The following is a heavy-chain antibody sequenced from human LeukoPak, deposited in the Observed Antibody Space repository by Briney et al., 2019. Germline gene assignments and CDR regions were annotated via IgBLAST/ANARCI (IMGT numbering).Heavy chain of an antibody. J-gene: IGHJ6*02. CDR1: GGSIRSYY. CDR3: ARTSRNYYGMDV. CDR2: IFYIGST. Sequence: SETLSLTCTVSGGSIRSYYWSWIRQPPGKGLEWIGYIFYIGSTNYNPSLKSRVTISVDTSKNQFSLKLSSVTAADTAVYYCARTSRNYYGMDVWGQGTTVTVSS. V-gene: IGHV4-59*12. D-gene: IGHD6-6*01.